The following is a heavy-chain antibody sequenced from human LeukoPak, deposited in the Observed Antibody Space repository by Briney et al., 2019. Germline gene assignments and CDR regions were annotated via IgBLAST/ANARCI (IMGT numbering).Heavy chain of an antibody. V-gene: IGHV1-2*02. CDR2: INRNSGGT. D-gene: IGHD2-15*01. Sequence: GASVTVSCKASGFTVICLYIHWVRQAPGQGLQWMGWINRNSGGTKYAQNFQGSVTMPWDTSISTSYMELSSLRSDDTAVYYCATDWDCIRPDCPFLHWGQGTLVTVSS. CDR1: GFTVICLY. J-gene: IGHJ4*02. CDR3: ATDWDCIRPDCPFLH.